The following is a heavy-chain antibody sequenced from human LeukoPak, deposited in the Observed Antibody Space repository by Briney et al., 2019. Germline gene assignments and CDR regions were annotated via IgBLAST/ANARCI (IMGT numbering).Heavy chain of an antibody. V-gene: IGHV3-23*01. CDR2: ISDSGDYT. J-gene: IGHJ4*02. CDR3: AKVRGSNWNPFEY. CDR1: GFTFSSYA. D-gene: IGHD1-20*01. Sequence: GGSLTLSCAGSGFTFSSYAMSWVRQAPGLGLEWVSVISDSGDYTSYADSVRGRFTISRDNSRNTLYLQMISLRPEDTAVYYCAKVRGSNWNPFEYWGQGTLVTVSS.